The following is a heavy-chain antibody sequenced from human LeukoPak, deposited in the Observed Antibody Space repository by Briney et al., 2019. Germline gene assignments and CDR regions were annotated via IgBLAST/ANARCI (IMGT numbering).Heavy chain of an antibody. J-gene: IGHJ4*02. D-gene: IGHD6-6*01. CDR2: ISAYNGNT. Sequence: VASVKVSCKASGYTFTNYGINWVRQAPGQGLEWMGWISAYNGNTNYAQKVQGRVTMTTDTSTSTAYMELRSLRSDDTAVYYCARGPSSVATRQDFWGQGTLVTVSS. V-gene: IGHV1-18*01. CDR3: ARGPSSVATRQDF. CDR1: GYTFTNYG.